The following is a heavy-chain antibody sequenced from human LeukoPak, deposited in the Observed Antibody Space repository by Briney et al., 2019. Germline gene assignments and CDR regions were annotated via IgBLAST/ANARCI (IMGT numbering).Heavy chain of an antibody. Sequence: SETLSLTCTVSGGSISSYYWSWIRQPPGKGLEWIGYIYYSGSTNYNPSLKSRVTISVDTSKNQFSLKLSSVTAAGTAVYYCARHIPDYYDSSGYLDYWGQGTLVTVSS. J-gene: IGHJ4*02. V-gene: IGHV4-59*08. CDR2: IYYSGST. CDR1: GGSISSYY. D-gene: IGHD3-22*01. CDR3: ARHIPDYYDSSGYLDY.